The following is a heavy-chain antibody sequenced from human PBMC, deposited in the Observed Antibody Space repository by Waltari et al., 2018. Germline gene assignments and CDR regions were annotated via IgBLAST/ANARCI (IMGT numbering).Heavy chain of an antibody. V-gene: IGHV4-4*07. CDR1: GGSISSYY. J-gene: IGHJ4*02. Sequence: QVQLQESGPGLVKPSETLSLTCTVSGGSISSYYWSWIRQPAGKGLEWIGRIYSSGSTNYNPSLRSRVTMSVDTSKNQFSLKLNSVTAADTAVYYCARDWAAVADYYCDYWGQGTLVTVSS. CDR2: IYSSGST. D-gene: IGHD6-19*01. CDR3: ARDWAAVADYYCDY.